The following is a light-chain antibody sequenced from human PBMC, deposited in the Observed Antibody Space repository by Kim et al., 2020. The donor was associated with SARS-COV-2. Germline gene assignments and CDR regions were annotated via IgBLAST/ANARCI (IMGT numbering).Light chain of an antibody. CDR1: KLGDKY. V-gene: IGLV3-1*01. Sequence: SYELTQPPSVSVCPGQTASITCSGNKLGDKYACWYQQKPGQSPVLVIYQDNKRPSGIPERFSGSNSGNTATLTISGTQAMDEGDYYCQTWDSSTVVFGGGTQLTVL. CDR2: QDN. CDR3: QTWDSSTVV. J-gene: IGLJ2*01.